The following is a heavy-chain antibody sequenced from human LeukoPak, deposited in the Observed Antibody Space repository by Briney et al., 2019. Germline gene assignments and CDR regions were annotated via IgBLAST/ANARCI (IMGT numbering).Heavy chain of an antibody. V-gene: IGHV3-20*04. CDR1: GFTFDDYG. J-gene: IGHJ3*02. Sequence: GGSLRLSCAASGFTFDDYGMSWVRQAPGKGLEWVSGINWNGGSTGYADSVKGRFTISRDNAKNSLYLEMNSLRAEDTAVYYCARESQSAYYFDSSGYEDAFDIWGQGTMVTVSS. CDR3: ARESQSAYYFDSSGYEDAFDI. D-gene: IGHD3-22*01. CDR2: INWNGGST.